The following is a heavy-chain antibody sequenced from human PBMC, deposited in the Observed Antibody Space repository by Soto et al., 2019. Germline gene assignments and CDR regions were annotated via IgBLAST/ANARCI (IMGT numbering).Heavy chain of an antibody. D-gene: IGHD2-2*01. J-gene: IGHJ4*02. CDR2: ISAYNGNT. CDR3: ARGYCSSTSCFRGYSSSWYVPFDY. Sequence: ASVKVSCKASGYTFTSYGISWVRQAPGQGLEWMGWISAYNGNTNYAQKLQGRVTMTTDTSTSTAYMELRRLRSDDTAVYYCARGYCSSTSCFRGYSSSWYVPFDYWGQGTLVSASS. CDR1: GYTFTSYG. V-gene: IGHV1-18*04.